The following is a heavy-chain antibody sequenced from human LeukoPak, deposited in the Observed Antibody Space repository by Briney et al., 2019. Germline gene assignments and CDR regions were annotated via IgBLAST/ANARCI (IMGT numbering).Heavy chain of an antibody. V-gene: IGHV3-74*01. CDR3: AKDAAGPEY. Sequence: GGSLRLSCAASGFTFTSYWMFWVRQAPGKGLVWVSRINGDGSTTSYADSVKGRFTISRDNAKNTLYLQMNSLRAEDTAVYYCAKDAAGPEYWGQGTLVTVSS. D-gene: IGHD6-13*01. CDR2: INGDGSTT. J-gene: IGHJ4*02. CDR1: GFTFTSYW.